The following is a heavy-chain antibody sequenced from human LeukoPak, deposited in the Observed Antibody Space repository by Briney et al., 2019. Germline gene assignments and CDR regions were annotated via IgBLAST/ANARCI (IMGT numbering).Heavy chain of an antibody. CDR3: ARDRRLVYFDY. V-gene: IGHV3-30*03. CDR2: ISYDGSNK. D-gene: IGHD3-16*01. Sequence: GGSLRLSCAASGFTFSNYGMSWVRQAPGKGLEWVAVISYDGSNKYYADSVKGRFTISRDNSKNTLYLQMNSLRAEDTAVYYCARDRRLVYFDYWGQGALVTVSS. J-gene: IGHJ4*02. CDR1: GFTFSNYG.